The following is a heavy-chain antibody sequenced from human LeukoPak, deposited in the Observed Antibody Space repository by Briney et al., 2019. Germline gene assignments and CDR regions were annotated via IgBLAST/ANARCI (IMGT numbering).Heavy chain of an antibody. Sequence: ASVKVSCKASRYSLTDYYIHWVRQAPARGREWMGWINPDSGGTNYAQKFQGRVTMTRDTSFSTAYMELSTLQSDDTAVYYCARGDSSGWYLYWGQGTLVTVSS. CDR1: RYSLTDYY. J-gene: IGHJ4*02. CDR2: INPDSGGT. D-gene: IGHD6-19*01. V-gene: IGHV1-2*02. CDR3: ARGDSSGWYLY.